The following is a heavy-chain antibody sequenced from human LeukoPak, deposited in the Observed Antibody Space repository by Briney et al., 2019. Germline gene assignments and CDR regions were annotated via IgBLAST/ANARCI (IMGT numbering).Heavy chain of an antibody. V-gene: IGHV4-39*01. CDR1: GGSINSSSYY. CDR3: ASNLGSVAEAATGDY. Sequence: SETLSLTCTVSGGSINSSSYYWGWIRQPPGKGLEWIGSIYYSGSTYYNPSLKSRVTISVDTSKNQFSLKLSSVTAADTAVYYCASNLGSVAEAATGDYWGQGTLVTVSS. D-gene: IGHD2-15*01. J-gene: IGHJ4*02. CDR2: IYYSGST.